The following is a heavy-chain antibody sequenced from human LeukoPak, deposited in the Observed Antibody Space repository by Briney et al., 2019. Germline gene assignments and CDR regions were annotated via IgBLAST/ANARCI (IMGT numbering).Heavy chain of an antibody. CDR3: ARGRPHGNDY. CDR2: ISGSGGST. CDR1: GFTFSSYA. V-gene: IGHV3-23*01. Sequence: GGSLRLSGAASGFTFSSYAMNWVRQAPGKGLEWVSGISGSGGSTYYAESVKGRFTISRDNSKNMLYFQMNSLRVEDTAVYYCARGRPHGNDYWGQGTLVTVSS. D-gene: IGHD4-23*01. J-gene: IGHJ4*02.